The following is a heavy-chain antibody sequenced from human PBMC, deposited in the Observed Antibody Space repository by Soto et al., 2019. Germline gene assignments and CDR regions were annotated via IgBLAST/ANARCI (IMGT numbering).Heavy chain of an antibody. J-gene: IGHJ6*02. CDR2: LYISGGT. D-gene: IGHD6-19*01. CDR1: GASIRDYH. CDR3: ARMYNSGFYRPEGDYYFYGMDV. Sequence: SETLSLTCSVSGASIRDYHWSWVRQPAGKGLEWIGRLYISGGTKYNPSLKSRVTMSADTSVNQFSLTLRSVTAADTAIYYCARMYNSGFYRPEGDYYFYGMDVWGQGTTVTVSS. V-gene: IGHV4-4*07.